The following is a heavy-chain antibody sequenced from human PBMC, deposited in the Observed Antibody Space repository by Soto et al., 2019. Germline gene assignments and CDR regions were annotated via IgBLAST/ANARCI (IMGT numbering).Heavy chain of an antibody. Sequence: TSETLSLTCTVSGSSISSYYWSWIRQPPGKGLEWIGYIYYSGSTNYNPSLKSRVTISVDTSKNQFSLKLSSVTAADTAVYYCARRAPPLYGMDVWGQGTTVTVSS. J-gene: IGHJ6*02. CDR1: GSSISSYY. CDR2: IYYSGST. CDR3: ARRAPPLYGMDV. V-gene: IGHV4-59*01.